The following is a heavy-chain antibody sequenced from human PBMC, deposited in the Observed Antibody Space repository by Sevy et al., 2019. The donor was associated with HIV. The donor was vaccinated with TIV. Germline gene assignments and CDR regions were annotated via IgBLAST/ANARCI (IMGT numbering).Heavy chain of an antibody. CDR2: ISYDGSNK. V-gene: IGHV3-30*04. CDR1: GFTFSSYA. J-gene: IGHJ6*02. CDR3: ARDLGNDFGSGESHYYYYGMDV. D-gene: IGHD3-3*01. Sequence: GGSLRLSCAASGFTFSSYAMHWVRQAPGKGLEWVAVISYDGSNKYYEDSVKGRFTISRDNSKNTLYLQMNSLRAEDTAVYYGARDLGNDFGSGESHYYYYGMDVWGQGTTVTVSS.